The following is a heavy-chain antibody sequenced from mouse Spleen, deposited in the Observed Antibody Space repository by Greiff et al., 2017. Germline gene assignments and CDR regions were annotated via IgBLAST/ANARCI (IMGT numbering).Heavy chain of an antibody. D-gene: IGHD2-5*01. CDR3: ARHEYSNYFAWFAY. CDR1: GYTFTEYT. CDR2: FYPGSGSI. Sequence: VKLQESGAELVKPGASVKLSCKASGYTFTEYTIHWVKQRSGQGLEWIGWFYPGSGSIKYNEKFKDKATLTADKSSSTVYMELSRLTSEDSAVYFCARHEYSNYFAWFAYWGQGTLVTVSA. V-gene: IGHV1-62-2*01. J-gene: IGHJ3*01.